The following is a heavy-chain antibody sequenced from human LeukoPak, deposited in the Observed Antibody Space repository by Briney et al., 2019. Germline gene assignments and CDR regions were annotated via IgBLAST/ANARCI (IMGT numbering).Heavy chain of an antibody. CDR3: ARIYCSGGSCYWFDP. CDR2: IYHSGST. CDR1: GGSISSGGYS. V-gene: IGHV4-30-2*01. D-gene: IGHD2-15*01. Sequence: SQTLSLTCAVSGGSISSGGYSWSWIRQPPGKGLEWIGYIYHSGSTYYNPSLKSRVTISVGRSKNQFSLKLSSVTAADTAVYYCARIYCSGGSCYWFDPWGQGTLVTVSS. J-gene: IGHJ5*02.